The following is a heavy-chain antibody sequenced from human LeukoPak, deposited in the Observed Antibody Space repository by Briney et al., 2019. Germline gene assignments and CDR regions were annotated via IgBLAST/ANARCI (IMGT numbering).Heavy chain of an antibody. J-gene: IGHJ4*02. CDR2: IHYSGST. V-gene: IGHV4-59*01. Sequence: SETLSLTCTVSGGSISSYYWSWIRQPPGKGLEWIGYIHYSGSTNYNPSLKSQVTISVDTSKNQFSLKLSSVTAADTAVYYCARGKSAHYDFWSGYYVPGYFDYWGQGTLVTVSS. D-gene: IGHD3-3*01. CDR3: ARGKSAHYDFWSGYYVPGYFDY. CDR1: GGSISSYY.